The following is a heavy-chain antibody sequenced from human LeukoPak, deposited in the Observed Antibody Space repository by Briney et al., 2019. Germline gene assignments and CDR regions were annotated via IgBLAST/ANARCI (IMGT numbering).Heavy chain of an antibody. CDR2: IYDSGTT. J-gene: IGHJ5*02. D-gene: IGHD3-9*01. CDR3: ARHHPSRITIFSSLDP. Sequence: PSETLSLTCTVSGSSISNSNYYWGWIRQPPGKGLEWIGSIYDSGTTYYNPSLKSRVTVSVDTSKNQFSLKLGSVTAADTAVYYCARHHPSRITIFSSLDPWGQGTLVTVSS. CDR1: GSSISNSNYY. V-gene: IGHV4-39*01.